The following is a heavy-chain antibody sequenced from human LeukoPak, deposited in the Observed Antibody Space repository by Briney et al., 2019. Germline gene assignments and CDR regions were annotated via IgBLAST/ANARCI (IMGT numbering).Heavy chain of an antibody. Sequence: GGSLRLSCAASGFTFSSYSMDWVRQAPGKGLEWVSAISSSSSYIYYADSVKGRFTISRDNARNSLYLQMNSLRAEDTAMYYCAREGAAAAPYWGQGTLVTVSS. CDR1: GFTFSSYS. CDR3: AREGAAAAPY. J-gene: IGHJ4*02. D-gene: IGHD6-13*01. CDR2: ISSSSSYI. V-gene: IGHV3-21*01.